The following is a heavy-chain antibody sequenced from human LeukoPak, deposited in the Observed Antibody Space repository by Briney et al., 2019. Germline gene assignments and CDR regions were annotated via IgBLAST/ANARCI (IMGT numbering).Heavy chain of an antibody. D-gene: IGHD3-9*01. CDR2: IIPISGRP. CDR3: AKNYDFLTGYAN. Sequence: SVKVSCKASGGTFSTYAFNWVRQAPGQGLEWMGRIIPISGRPKYAQKFQDRVTITADKSTSTVYMELSSLRSEDTAVYYCAKNYDFLTGYANWGQGTLVTVSS. V-gene: IGHV1-69*04. J-gene: IGHJ4*02. CDR1: GGTFSTYA.